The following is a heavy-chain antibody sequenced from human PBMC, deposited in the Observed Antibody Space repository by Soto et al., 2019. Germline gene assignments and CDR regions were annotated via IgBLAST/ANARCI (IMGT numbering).Heavy chain of an antibody. CDR1: GGTVTDYC. CDR3: ARLGGASRPLSALDV. CDR2: FYFRGST. Sequence: SETLSLTCSVSGGTVTDYCWSWIRLLPGKGLEWIGYFYFRGSTTYKSSLRSRATISIDTSKNQVSLKVNSVTSGDTAVYYCARLGGASRPLSALDVWGQGKMVTVSS. D-gene: IGHD6-6*01. J-gene: IGHJ3*01. V-gene: IGHV4-59*02.